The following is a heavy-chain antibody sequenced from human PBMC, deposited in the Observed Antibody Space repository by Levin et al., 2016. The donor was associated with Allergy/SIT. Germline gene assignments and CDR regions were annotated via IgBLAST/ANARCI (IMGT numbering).Heavy chain of an antibody. CDR1: GFTFNNYA. J-gene: IGHJ4*02. V-gene: IGHV3-23*01. D-gene: IGHD3-10*01. Sequence: GESLKISCAASGFTFNNYAMSWVRQAAGEGLEWFSAITDNAGDTYYADSVKGRFTISRDNSKNSLYLQMNSLRAEDTAVYYCARDLGNTYYYGSGSYYNFGYWGQGTLVTVSS. CDR2: ITDNAGDT. CDR3: ARDLGNTYYYGSGSYYNFGY.